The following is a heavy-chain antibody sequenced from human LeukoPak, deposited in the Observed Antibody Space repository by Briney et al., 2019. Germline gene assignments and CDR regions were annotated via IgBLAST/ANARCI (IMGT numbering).Heavy chain of an antibody. D-gene: IGHD3-22*01. CDR3: AREGNYYDSSGYSV. J-gene: IGHJ4*02. CDR1: GFTVSSNY. Sequence: PGGSLRLSRAASGFTVSSNYLSWVRQAPGRGLECGSVIYSGCSTYYADSVKGRFTISRDNSKNTLYLQMNSLRAEDTAVYYCAREGNYYDSSGYSVWGQGTLVTVSS. CDR2: IYSGCST. V-gene: IGHV3-66*01.